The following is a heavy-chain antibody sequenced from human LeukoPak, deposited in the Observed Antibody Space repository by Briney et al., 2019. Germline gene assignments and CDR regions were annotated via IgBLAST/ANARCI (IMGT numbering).Heavy chain of an antibody. CDR2: ISAYNGNT. CDR3: AREEHCGGDCYFFDY. V-gene: IGHV1-18*01. Sequence: ASVKVSCKASGYTFTSYGISRVRQAPGQGLEWMGWISAYNGNTNYAQKLQGRVNMTTDTSTSTAYMELRSLRSDDTAVYYCAREEHCGGDCYFFDYWGQGTLVTVSS. J-gene: IGHJ4*02. CDR1: GYTFTSYG. D-gene: IGHD2-21*02.